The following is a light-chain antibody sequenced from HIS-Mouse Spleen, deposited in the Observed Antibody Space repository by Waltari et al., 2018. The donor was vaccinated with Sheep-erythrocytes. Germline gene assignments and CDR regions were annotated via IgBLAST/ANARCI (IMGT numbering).Light chain of an antibody. CDR3: MQALQTPIFT. V-gene: IGKV2-28*01. J-gene: IGKJ3*01. CDR2: LGS. Sequence: DIVMTQSPLSLPVTPGEPASISSRSSPSLLHSKGYNYLYGYLQKPGQSPQLLIYLGSNRASGVPDRFSGSGSGTDFTLKISRVEAEDVGVYYCMQALQTPIFTFGPGTKVDIK. CDR1: PSLLHSKGYNY.